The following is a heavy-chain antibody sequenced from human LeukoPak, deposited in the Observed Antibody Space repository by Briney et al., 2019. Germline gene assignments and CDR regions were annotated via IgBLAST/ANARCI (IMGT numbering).Heavy chain of an antibody. CDR2: INQSGST. D-gene: IGHD2-15*01. V-gene: IGHV4-34*01. J-gene: IGHJ4*02. CDR1: GFTFSHAW. CDR3: ARGLSCSGGSCV. Sequence: GTLRLSCAASGFTFSHAWMSWIRQPPGKGLEWIGEINQSGSTNYNPSLKSRVTISVDTSKNQFSLKLSSVTAADTAVYYCARGLSCSGGSCVWGQGTLVTVSS.